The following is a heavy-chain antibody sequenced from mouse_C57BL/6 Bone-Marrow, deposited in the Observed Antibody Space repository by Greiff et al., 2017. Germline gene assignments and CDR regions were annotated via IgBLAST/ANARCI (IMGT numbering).Heavy chain of an antibody. CDR1: GYTFTSYW. CDR3: VPGYDYPFAY. CDR2: IDPSDSST. Sequence: VQLHQSGAELVRPGPSVKLSCKASGYTFTSYWMHWVKQRPGQGLEWIGVIDPSDSSTNYNQKFKGKATLTVDTSSSTAYMQLISRTSEDATVYYCVPGYDYPFAYWGQGTLVTVSA. V-gene: IGHV1-59*01. J-gene: IGHJ3*01. D-gene: IGHD2-4*01.